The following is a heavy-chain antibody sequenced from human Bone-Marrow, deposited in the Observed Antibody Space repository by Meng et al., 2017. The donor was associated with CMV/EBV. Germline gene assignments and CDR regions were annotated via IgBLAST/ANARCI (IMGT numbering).Heavy chain of an antibody. CDR2: ITPFSDYI. CDR1: GFAFSNYK. CDR3: ERDRYQLPYDA. Sequence: GGSLRLSCSASGFAFSNYKMDWVRQAPGRGLEWVASITPFSDYIYYGDSVKGRFTISRDNGKYSLYLQMNSLRAEDTAVYYCERDRYQLPYDAWGQGTLVTVSS. V-gene: IGHV3-21*01. D-gene: IGHD2-2*01. J-gene: IGHJ5*02.